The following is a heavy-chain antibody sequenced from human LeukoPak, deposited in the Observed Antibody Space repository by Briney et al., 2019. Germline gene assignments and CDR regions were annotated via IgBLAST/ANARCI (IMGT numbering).Heavy chain of an antibody. J-gene: IGHJ3*02. V-gene: IGHV1-24*01. CDR1: GYTLTELS. CDR2: FDPEDGET. D-gene: IGHD1-26*01. CDR3: ATVHSGSYYGAFDI. Sequence: GASVKVSCKVSGYTLTELSMHWVRQAPGKGLEWMGGFDPEDGETIYAQKFQGRVTMTEDTSTDTAYMELSSLRSEDTAVYYCATVHSGSYYGAFDIWGQGTMVTVSS.